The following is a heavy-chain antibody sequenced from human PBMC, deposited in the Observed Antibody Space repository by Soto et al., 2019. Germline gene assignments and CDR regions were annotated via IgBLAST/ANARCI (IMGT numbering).Heavy chain of an antibody. CDR3: AREGDFWSGYYIFDY. D-gene: IGHD3-3*01. CDR1: GFTFTSSA. Sequence: GASVKVSCKASGFTFTSSAMQWVRQARGQRLEWIGWIVAYSGNTNYAQKLQGRVTMTTDTSTSTAYMELRSLRSDDTAVYYCAREGDFWSGYYIFDYWGQGTLVTVSS. V-gene: IGHV1-58*02. CDR2: IVAYSGNT. J-gene: IGHJ4*02.